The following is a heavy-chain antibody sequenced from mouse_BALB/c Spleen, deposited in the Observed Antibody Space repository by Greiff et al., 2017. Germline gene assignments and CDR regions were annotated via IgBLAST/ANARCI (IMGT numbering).Heavy chain of an antibody. Sequence: EVKVVESGGGLVQPGGSRKLSCAASGFTFSSFGMHWVRQAPEKGLEWVAYISSGSSTIYYADTVKGRFTISRDNPKNTLFLQMTSLRSEDTAMYYCARSGGYYGNYENAMDYWGQGTSVTVSS. CDR3: ARSGGYYGNYENAMDY. D-gene: IGHD2-1*01. J-gene: IGHJ4*01. CDR1: GFTFSSFG. V-gene: IGHV5-17*02. CDR2: ISSGSSTI.